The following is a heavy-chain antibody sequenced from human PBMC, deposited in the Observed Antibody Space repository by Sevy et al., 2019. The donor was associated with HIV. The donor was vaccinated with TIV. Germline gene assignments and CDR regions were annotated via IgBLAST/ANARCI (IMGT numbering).Heavy chain of an antibody. Sequence: GGSLRLSCAVSGLTVSSNFMSWVRQAPGKGLEWVSFIYIGGTTYYADSVKGRFTISRDNSKNTLFLQMNSLRGEDTAVYYCARGKHVSGYYGSFDYWGQGTLVTVSS. V-gene: IGHV3-53*01. CDR1: GLTVSSNF. D-gene: IGHD6-25*01. CDR2: IYIGGTT. J-gene: IGHJ4*02. CDR3: ARGKHVSGYYGSFDY.